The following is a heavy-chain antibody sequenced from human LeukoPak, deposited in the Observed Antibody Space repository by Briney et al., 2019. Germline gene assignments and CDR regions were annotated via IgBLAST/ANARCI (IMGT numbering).Heavy chain of an antibody. Sequence: SETLSLTCAVSADSFSSHYWTWIRQPPGKGLEWIGYISYIGTTNYNPSLKSRVTISIDTSKNQFSLKLSSVTAADTAVYYCARDLVTVTKGFDIWGQGTMVSVSS. CDR2: ISYIGTT. CDR3: ARDLVTVTKGFDI. CDR1: ADSFSSHY. J-gene: IGHJ3*02. V-gene: IGHV4-59*11. D-gene: IGHD4-17*01.